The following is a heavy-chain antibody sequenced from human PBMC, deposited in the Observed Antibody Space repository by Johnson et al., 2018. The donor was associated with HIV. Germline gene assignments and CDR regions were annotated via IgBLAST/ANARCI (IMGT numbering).Heavy chain of an antibody. CDR2: ISWNGGST. D-gene: IGHD3-10*01. V-gene: IGHV3-20*03. Sequence: PGKGLEWVSGISWNGGSTGYADSVEGRFTISRDNAKNSLYLQMNSLRAEDTALYYCGRGSMVRGAYDGFDIWGQGTLVNVSS. CDR3: GRGSMVRGAYDGFDI. J-gene: IGHJ3*02.